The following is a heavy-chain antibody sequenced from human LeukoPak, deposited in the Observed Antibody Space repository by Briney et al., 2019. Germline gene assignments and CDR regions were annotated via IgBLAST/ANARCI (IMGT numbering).Heavy chain of an antibody. CDR2: INPNSGDT. D-gene: IGHD3-10*01. Sequence: ASVKVSCKASGYTFTGYFMHWVRQAPGQGLEWMGWINPNSGDTNYAQKFQGRVTMTRDTSISTAYMELSSLRCDDTAVYYCASRGGSGKYDFDFWGQGTLVTVSS. CDR1: GYTFTGYF. J-gene: IGHJ4*02. V-gene: IGHV1-2*02. CDR3: ASRGGSGKYDFDF.